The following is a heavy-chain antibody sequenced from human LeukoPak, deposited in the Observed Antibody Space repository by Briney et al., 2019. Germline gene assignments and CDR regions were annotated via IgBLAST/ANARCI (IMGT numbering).Heavy chain of an antibody. CDR3: ARTLYIAAAPGGFDY. CDR1: GYTFTGHY. J-gene: IGHJ4*02. Sequence: ASVKVSCKASGYTFTGHYMHWVRQAPGQGLEWMGWINPRNAATNYAQKFQGRVTMTRDTSTGTIYMEMTSLRSDDTAIYYCARTLYIAAAPGGFDYWGQGTLLTVSS. CDR2: INPRNAAT. D-gene: IGHD6-25*01. V-gene: IGHV1-2*02.